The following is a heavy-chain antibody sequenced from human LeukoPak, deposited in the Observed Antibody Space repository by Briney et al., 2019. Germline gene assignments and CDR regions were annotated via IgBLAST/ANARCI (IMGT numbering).Heavy chain of an antibody. Sequence: GASVKVSCKTSGYTFDSHHINWVRQATGQGLEWMGWMNPTSGDTGYAQKFQGGVTMTRNTSISTAYMELSSLRSEDTAVYYCARAELRYFDWPPGDYWGQGTLVTVSS. J-gene: IGHJ4*02. CDR1: GYTFDSHH. D-gene: IGHD3-9*01. CDR2: MNPTSGDT. CDR3: ARAELRYFDWPPGDY. V-gene: IGHV1-8*01.